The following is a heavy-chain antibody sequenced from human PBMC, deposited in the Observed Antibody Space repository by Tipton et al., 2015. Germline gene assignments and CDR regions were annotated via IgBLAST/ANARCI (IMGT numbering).Heavy chain of an antibody. CDR1: GDSISNYF. CDR2: IQTSGNT. Sequence: GLVKPSETLSLACTIPGDSISNYFWSWIRQPAGKGLEWIGRIQTSGNTNYNPSLKSRVTMSADTSKNQFSLKLSSVTAADTVVYYCARGGTGAMGGLDVWGQGTTVIVSS. CDR3: ARGGTGAMGGLDV. D-gene: IGHD7-27*01. J-gene: IGHJ6*02. V-gene: IGHV4-4*07.